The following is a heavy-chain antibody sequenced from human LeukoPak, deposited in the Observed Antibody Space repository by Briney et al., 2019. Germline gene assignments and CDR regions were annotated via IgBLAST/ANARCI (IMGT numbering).Heavy chain of an antibody. D-gene: IGHD2-15*01. Sequence: SETLSLTCTVSGGSISSYYWSWLRQPPGKGLEWIGYIYYSGSTNYNPSLKSRVTISVDTSKNQFSLKLSSVTAADTAVYYCARGGEHCSGGSCNIDYWGQGTLVTVSS. CDR3: ARGGEHCSGGSCNIDY. CDR2: IYYSGST. CDR1: GGSISSYY. V-gene: IGHV4-59*01. J-gene: IGHJ4*02.